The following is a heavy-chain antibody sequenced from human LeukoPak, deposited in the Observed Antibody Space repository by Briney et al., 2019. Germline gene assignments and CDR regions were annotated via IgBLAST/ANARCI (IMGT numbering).Heavy chain of an antibody. CDR1: GDSVSSDSAA. V-gene: IGHV6-1*01. D-gene: IGHD2-15*01. CDR3: ARGVHSYYSDY. Sequence: SQTLSLTCAISGDSVSSDSAARSWIRQSPSRGLEWLGRTYYRSKWNNDYAVSVKSRITINPDTSKNQFSLQLNFVTPEDTAVYYCARGVHSYYSDYWGQGTLVTVSS. CDR2: TYYRSKWNN. J-gene: IGHJ4*02.